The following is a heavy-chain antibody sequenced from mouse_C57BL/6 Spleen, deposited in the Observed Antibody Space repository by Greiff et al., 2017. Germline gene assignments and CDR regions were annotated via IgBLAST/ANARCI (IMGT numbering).Heavy chain of an antibody. Sequence: VQLQQPGAELVKPGASVKMSCKASGYTFTSYWMTWVKQRPGQGLEWIGDINPSSGSTNYNQKFKGKATLTVDTSSSTAYMQLSSLTSEDSAVYYCASTTVDAMDYWGQGTALTVSS. J-gene: IGHJ2*01. CDR1: GYTFTSYW. CDR3: ASTTVDAMDY. CDR2: INPSSGST. V-gene: IGHV1-55*01. D-gene: IGHD1-1*02.